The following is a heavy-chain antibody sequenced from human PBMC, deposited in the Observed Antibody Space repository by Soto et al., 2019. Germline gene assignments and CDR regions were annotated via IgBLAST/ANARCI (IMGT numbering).Heavy chain of an antibody. CDR1: GGSISTYY. V-gene: IGHV4-59*01. Sequence: HVQLQESGPGLVKPSETLSLTCTVSGGSISTYYWSWIRQPPGNGLEWIGYIYYDGSTSYNPSLRSRVTISVDPSKNQFTLILSSVTSADTAVYYCARDQLSSGLYVWFDPWGQGTLVTVSS. J-gene: IGHJ5*02. CDR2: IYYDGST. CDR3: ARDQLSSGLYVWFDP. D-gene: IGHD6-25*01.